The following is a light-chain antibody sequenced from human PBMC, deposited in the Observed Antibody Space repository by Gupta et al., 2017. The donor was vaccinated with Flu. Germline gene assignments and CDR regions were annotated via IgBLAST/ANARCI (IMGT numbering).Light chain of an antibody. CDR3: AAWDDSLNGLV. CDR1: NAKIGSSH. J-gene: IGLJ3*02. CDR2: GSH. V-gene: IGLV1-44*01. Sequence: RVTISGSGSNAKIGSSHVNWYQLLPGTAPNVLIYGSHQRPSAIPDRFSGSRSGTSASMDITGLQAEEEAEYFCAAWDDSLNGLVFGGGTKLTVL.